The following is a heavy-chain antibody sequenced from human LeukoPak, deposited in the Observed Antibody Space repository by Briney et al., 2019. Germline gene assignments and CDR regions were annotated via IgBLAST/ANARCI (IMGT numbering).Heavy chain of an antibody. V-gene: IGHV3-7*01. CDR3: ARDFVANYYMDV. Sequence: GGSLRLSCAASGFTFSSYWMSWVRQAPGKGLEWVANIKQDGSEKYYVDSVKGRFAISRDNAENSLYLQMNSLRAEDTAVYYCARDFVANYYMDVWGKGTTVTVSS. D-gene: IGHD2-21*01. CDR2: IKQDGSEK. CDR1: GFTFSSYW. J-gene: IGHJ6*03.